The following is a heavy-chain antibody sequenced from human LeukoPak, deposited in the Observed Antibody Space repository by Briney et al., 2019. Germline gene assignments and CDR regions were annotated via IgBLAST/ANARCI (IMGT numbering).Heavy chain of an antibody. CDR1: GGSISSYY. Sequence: PSETLSLTCTVSGGSISSYYWSWIRQPPGTGLEWIGYIYYSGSTNYNPSLKSRVTISVDTSKNQFSLQLSSVTAADTAVYYCARHRRDMDVWGQGTTVTVSS. CDR2: IYYSGST. CDR3: ARHRRDMDV. J-gene: IGHJ6*02. V-gene: IGHV4-59*08.